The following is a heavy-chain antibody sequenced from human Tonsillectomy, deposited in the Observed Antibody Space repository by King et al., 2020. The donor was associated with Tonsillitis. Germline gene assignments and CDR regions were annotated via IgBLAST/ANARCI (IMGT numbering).Heavy chain of an antibody. CDR1: GCTFSSYR. D-gene: IGHD3-16*01. CDR3: ARGGEPWFDP. CDR2: LRSSSSYI. J-gene: IGHJ5*02. Sequence: PLVAAGGGLVKPGGSLRLSCAASGCTFSSYRINWVRQAPGTLLEWVSSLRSSSSYIYYADSGTGRFTISRDNAKNSLYLQMNSLRAEDTAVYYCARGGEPWFDPWGQGTLVTVSS. V-gene: IGHV3-21*01.